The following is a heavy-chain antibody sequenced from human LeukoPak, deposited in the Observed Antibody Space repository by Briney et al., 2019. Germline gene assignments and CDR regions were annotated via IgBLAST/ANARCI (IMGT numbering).Heavy chain of an antibody. Sequence: LDCVSLIYGDGSTYYTDSVKGRSTISRDRSKNTLYLQMNSLRAEDTAVYYCARRTLGGDYWGQGTLVTVSS. CDR3: ARRTLGGDY. V-gene: IGHV3-66*01. J-gene: IGHJ4*02. CDR2: IYGDGST. D-gene: IGHD2-15*01.